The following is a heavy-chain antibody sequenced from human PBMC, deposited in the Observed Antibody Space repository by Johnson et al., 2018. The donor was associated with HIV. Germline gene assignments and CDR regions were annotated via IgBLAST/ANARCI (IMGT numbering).Heavy chain of an antibody. CDR1: GFTFSSYA. CDR3: AREKTVLDVASRGDSFDM. D-gene: IGHD6-6*01. J-gene: IGHJ3*02. Sequence: QVQLVESGGGLVQPARSLRLSCAASGFTFSSYAMHWVRQAPGKGLEWVTFISYDGSKRYYADSVKGRFTISRDNSKNTLYLQMSSLRAEDTALYYCAREKTVLDVASRGDSFDMWGQGTTVIVSS. V-gene: IGHV3-30*04. CDR2: ISYDGSKR.